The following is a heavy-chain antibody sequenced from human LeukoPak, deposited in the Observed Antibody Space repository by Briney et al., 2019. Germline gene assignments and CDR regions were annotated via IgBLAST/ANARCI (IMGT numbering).Heavy chain of an antibody. D-gene: IGHD2-15*01. CDR1: GFTFSSYA. J-gene: IGHJ3*02. V-gene: IGHV3-23*01. CDR2: ISGSGGST. CDR3: AKSFGCSGGSCYSDAFDI. Sequence: GGSLRLSCAASGFTFSSYAMSWVRQAPGKGLEWVSAISGSGGSTYYADSVKGRSTISRDNSKNTLYLQMNSLRAEDTAVYYCAKSFGCSGGSCYSDAFDIWGQGTMVTVSS.